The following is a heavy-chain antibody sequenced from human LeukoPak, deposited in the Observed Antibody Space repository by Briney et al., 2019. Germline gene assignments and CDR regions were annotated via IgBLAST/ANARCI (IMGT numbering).Heavy chain of an antibody. D-gene: IGHD6-13*01. CDR3: AKVPGAAGHFDY. CDR2: ISGSGGRT. CDR1: GFIFTSYA. Sequence: GGSLRLSCAASGFIFTSYAMSWVRQAPGKGLEWVSTISGSGGRTYYADSVKGRFTISRDNSKNTLDLQMNSLRAEDTAVYYCAKVPGAAGHFDYWGQGALVTVSS. J-gene: IGHJ4*02. V-gene: IGHV3-23*01.